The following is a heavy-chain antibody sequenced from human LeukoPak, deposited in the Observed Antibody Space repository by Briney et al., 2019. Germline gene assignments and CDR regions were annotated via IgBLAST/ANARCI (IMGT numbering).Heavy chain of an antibody. V-gene: IGHV3-48*02. CDR1: GFTLSDYI. D-gene: IGHD6-19*01. CDR2: ISSGGSTI. CDR3: VRDNSSGWYYFDY. Sequence: GSLRLSCVASGFTLSDYIMNWVRQAPGKGLEWVSYISSGGSTIYYADSVKGRFTISRDNAKNSLYLQMNGLRDEDTAVYYCVRDNSSGWYYFDYWGQGTLVTVSS. J-gene: IGHJ4*02.